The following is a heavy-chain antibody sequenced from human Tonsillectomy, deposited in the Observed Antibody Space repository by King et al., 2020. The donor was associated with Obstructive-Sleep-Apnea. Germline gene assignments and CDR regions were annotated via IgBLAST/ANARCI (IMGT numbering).Heavy chain of an antibody. CDR1: GGSFSGYY. Sequence: VQLQQWGAGLLKPSETLSLTCAVYGGSFSGYYWSCIRQPPGKGLEWIGEINHSGITNYNPSLKSRVTISVDTSTNQLSLKLSSVTAADTAVYYCARGKGYCLGKLFDYWGQGTLVTVSS. J-gene: IGHJ4*02. CDR3: ARGKGYCLGKLFDY. CDR2: INHSGIT. D-gene: IGHD3-22*01. V-gene: IGHV4-34*01.